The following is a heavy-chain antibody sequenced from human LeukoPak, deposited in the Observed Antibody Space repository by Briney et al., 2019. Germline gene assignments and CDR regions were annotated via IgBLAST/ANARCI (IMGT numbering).Heavy chain of an antibody. CDR2: ISSSGSTI. V-gene: IGHV3-48*03. Sequence: GGSLRLSCAASGFTFSSYEMNWVCQAPGKGLEWVSYISSSGSTIYYADSVKGRFTISRDNAKNSLYLQMNSLRAEDTAVYYCARERPEIDYWGQGTLVTVSS. J-gene: IGHJ4*02. CDR3: ARERPEIDY. CDR1: GFTFSSYE.